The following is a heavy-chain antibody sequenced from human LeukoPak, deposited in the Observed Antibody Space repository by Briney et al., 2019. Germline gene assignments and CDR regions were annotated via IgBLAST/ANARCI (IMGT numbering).Heavy chain of an antibody. CDR2: IKEDGSEK. CDR1: GFTFSSYA. Sequence: GGSLRLSCAGSGFTFSSYAMNWVRQAPGKGLEWVANIKEDGSEKNYVDSVKGRFTISRDNAKNSLYLQMNSLRAEDTAVYYCARDAGYGYDRFDYWGQGTQVTVSS. CDR3: ARDAGYGYDRFDY. V-gene: IGHV3-7*01. J-gene: IGHJ4*02. D-gene: IGHD5-18*01.